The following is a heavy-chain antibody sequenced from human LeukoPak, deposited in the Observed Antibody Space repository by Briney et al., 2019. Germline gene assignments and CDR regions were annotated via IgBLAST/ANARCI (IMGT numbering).Heavy chain of an antibody. J-gene: IGHJ3*02. D-gene: IGHD3-10*01. CDR2: ISSSGSTI. V-gene: IGHV3-48*03. CDR3: ARDVIYGSGSSRLFDI. Sequence: GWSLRLSCAASGFTFSSYEMNWVRQAPGKGLEWVSYISSSGSTIYYADSVKGRFTISRDNAKNSLFLQINSLRAEDTAVYYCARDVIYGSGSSRLFDIWGQGTLVTVSS. CDR1: GFTFSSYE.